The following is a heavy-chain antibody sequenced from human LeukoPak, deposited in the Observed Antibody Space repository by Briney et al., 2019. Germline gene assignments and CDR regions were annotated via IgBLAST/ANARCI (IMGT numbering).Heavy chain of an antibody. Sequence: GGSLRLSCAASGFTFDDYAMHWVRQAPGKGLEWVSGISWNSGSIGYADSVKGRFTISRDNAKNSLYLQMNSLRAEDTALYYCAKDVGDILTGIDYWGQGTLVTVSS. CDR2: ISWNSGSI. V-gene: IGHV3-9*01. J-gene: IGHJ4*02. CDR3: AKDVGDILTGIDY. CDR1: GFTFDDYA. D-gene: IGHD3-9*01.